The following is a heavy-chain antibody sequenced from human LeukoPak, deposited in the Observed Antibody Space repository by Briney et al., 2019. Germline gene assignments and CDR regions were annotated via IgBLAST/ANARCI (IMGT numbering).Heavy chain of an antibody. D-gene: IGHD1-26*01. J-gene: IGHJ4*02. CDR3: ARERVGADFDY. Sequence: SETLSLTCTVSGASMTFYYWSWLRQSAGKGLEWIGRIYTSGSTNYNPSLKSRVTMSVDTSKNQFSLKLSSVTAADTAVYYCARERVGADFDYWGQGTLVTVSS. CDR1: GASMTFYY. CDR2: IYTSGST. V-gene: IGHV4-4*07.